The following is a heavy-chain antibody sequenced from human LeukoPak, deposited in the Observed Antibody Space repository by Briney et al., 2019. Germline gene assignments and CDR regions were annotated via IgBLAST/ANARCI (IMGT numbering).Heavy chain of an antibody. D-gene: IGHD1-26*01. CDR2: ISDDGSHK. Sequence: GGSLRLSCAASGFTFSIYGMHWVRQDPGKGLEWVAVISDDGSHKYYADSVKGRFTISRDNSKNTLYLQMNSLRAEDTAVYYCAKGSGSFLYCFDYWGQGTLVTVSS. J-gene: IGHJ4*02. CDR1: GFTFSIYG. V-gene: IGHV3-30*18. CDR3: AKGSGSFLYCFDY.